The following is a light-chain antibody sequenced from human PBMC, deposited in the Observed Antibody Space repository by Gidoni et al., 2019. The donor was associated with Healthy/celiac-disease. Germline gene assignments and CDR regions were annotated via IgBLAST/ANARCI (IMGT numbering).Light chain of an antibody. CDR2: DAS. CDR1: QSVSSY. J-gene: IGKJ2*01. Sequence: CRASQSVSSYLAWYQQKPGQDPRLLIYDASNRAPGIPASFSGSGSGTDCTLTISSLEPEDFAVYYCQQRSDWLMYTFGQGTKLEIK. V-gene: IGKV3-11*01. CDR3: QQRSDWLMYT.